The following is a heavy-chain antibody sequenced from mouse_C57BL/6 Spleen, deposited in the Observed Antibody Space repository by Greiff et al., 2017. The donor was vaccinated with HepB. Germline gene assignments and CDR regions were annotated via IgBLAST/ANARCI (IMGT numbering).Heavy chain of an antibody. CDR3: AREGVATDFDY. Sequence: QVQLQQPGAELVRPGSSVKLSCKASGYTFTSYWMHWVKQRPIQGLEWIGNIDPSDSETHYNQKFKDKATVTVDKSSSTAYMQLSSLTSEDSAVYYCAREGVATDFDYWGQGTTLTVSS. CDR2: IDPSDSET. V-gene: IGHV1-52*01. D-gene: IGHD1-1*01. J-gene: IGHJ2*01. CDR1: GYTFTSYW.